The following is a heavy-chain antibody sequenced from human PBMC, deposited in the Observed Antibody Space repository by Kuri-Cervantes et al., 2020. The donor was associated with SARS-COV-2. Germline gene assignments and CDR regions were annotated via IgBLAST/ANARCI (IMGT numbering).Heavy chain of an antibody. CDR2: IKQDGSEK. J-gene: IGHJ3*02. CDR3: AKGRIHHSDAFDI. CDR1: GFTFSSYW. D-gene: IGHD1-14*01. V-gene: IGHV3-7*01. Sequence: GESLKISCAASGFTFSSYWMSWVRQAPGKGLEWVANIKQDGSEKYYVDSVKGRFTISRDNAKNSLYLQMNSLRAEDTAVYYCAKGRIHHSDAFDIRGQGTMVTVSS.